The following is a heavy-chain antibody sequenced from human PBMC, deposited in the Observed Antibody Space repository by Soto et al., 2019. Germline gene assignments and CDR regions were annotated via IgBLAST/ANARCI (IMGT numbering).Heavy chain of an antibody. CDR2: ISGSGGST. J-gene: IGHJ6*02. CDR3: AKYDYGSGSYVAPPSAPWGLPYGMDV. V-gene: IGHV3-23*01. CDR1: GFTFSSYA. Sequence: GGSLRLSCAASGFTFSSYAMSWVRQAPGKGLEWVSAISGSGGSTYYADSVKGRFTISRDNSKNTLYLQMNSLRAEDTAVYYCAKYDYGSGSYVAPPSAPWGLPYGMDVWGQGTTVTVSS. D-gene: IGHD3-10*01.